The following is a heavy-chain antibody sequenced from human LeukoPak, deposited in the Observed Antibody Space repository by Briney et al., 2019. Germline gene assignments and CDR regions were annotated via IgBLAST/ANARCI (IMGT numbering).Heavy chain of an antibody. V-gene: IGHV3-23*01. D-gene: IGHD6-6*01. CDR1: GFTFSSYA. J-gene: IGHJ4*02. CDR3: AKDMSYSSSSGFDY. CDR2: ISGSGGST. Sequence: PGGSLRLSCAASGFTFSSYARRWVPQAPGRGLEWVSAISGSGGSTYYADSVKGRFTTSRDNSKNTLYLQMNSLRAEDTAVYYCAKDMSYSSSSGFDYWGQGTLVTVSS.